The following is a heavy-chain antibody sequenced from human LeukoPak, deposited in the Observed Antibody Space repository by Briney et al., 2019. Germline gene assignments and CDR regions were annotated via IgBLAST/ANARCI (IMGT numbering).Heavy chain of an antibody. V-gene: IGHV3-7*01. J-gene: IGHJ4*02. CDR1: GFTFSSYW. D-gene: IGHD4-11*01. CDR2: IKQDGSEK. CDR3: ARDSRGGSNYFRYPLY. Sequence: GGSLRLSCAASGFTFSSYWTSWVRQAPGKGLEWVANIKQDGSEKYYVDSVKGRFTTSRDNAKNSLYLQMNSLRAEDTAVYYCARDSRGGSNYFRYPLYWGQGTLVTVSS.